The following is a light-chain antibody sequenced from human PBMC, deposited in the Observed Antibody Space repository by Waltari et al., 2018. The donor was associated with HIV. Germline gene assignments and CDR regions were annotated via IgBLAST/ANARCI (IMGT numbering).Light chain of an antibody. CDR3: QSYDSILSACV. CDR1: GSNIGAGYD. J-gene: IGLJ3*02. V-gene: IGLV1-40*01. Sequence: QPVLTQPPSVSGAPGLGVPVSCTGSGSNIGAGYDVHWYQQLPGTAPKLLIYGNFNRPSGVPDRSSASNSGTSASRAITGLQPGDEADYYGQSYDSILSACVFGGGTKLTVL. CDR2: GNF.